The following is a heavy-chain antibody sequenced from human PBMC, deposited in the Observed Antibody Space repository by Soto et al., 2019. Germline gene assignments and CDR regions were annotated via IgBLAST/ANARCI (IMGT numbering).Heavy chain of an antibody. CDR1: GFTFSIYT. CDR3: ARDYSTTATFDY. Sequence: QVQLVESGGGVVQPGRSLRLACAASGFTFSIYTFHWVRQAPGKGLEWVAVISFDGSNKYYGDSVKGRFPISRDNSKNTLYLQMNSLRVEDTAVYYCARDYSTTATFDYWGQGTLVSVSS. J-gene: IGHJ4*02. CDR2: ISFDGSNK. D-gene: IGHD2-21*01. V-gene: IGHV3-30-3*01.